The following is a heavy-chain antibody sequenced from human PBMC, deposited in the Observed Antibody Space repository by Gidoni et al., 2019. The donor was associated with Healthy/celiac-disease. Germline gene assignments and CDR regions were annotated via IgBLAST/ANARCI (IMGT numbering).Heavy chain of an antibody. V-gene: IGHV3-23*01. CDR3: AKDQFRLGSSGWYS. CDR2: ISGSGGST. D-gene: IGHD6-19*01. J-gene: IGHJ5*02. Sequence: EVQLLESGGGLVQPGGSLRLSCAASGFPFSSYAMSWVRQAPGKGLEWVSAISGSGGSTYYADSVKGRFTISRDNSKNTLYLQMNSLRAEDTAVYYCAKDQFRLGSSGWYSWGQGTLVTVSS. CDR1: GFPFSSYA.